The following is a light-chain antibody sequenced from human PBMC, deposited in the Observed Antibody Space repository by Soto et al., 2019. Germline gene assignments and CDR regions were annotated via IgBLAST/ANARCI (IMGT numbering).Light chain of an antibody. V-gene: IGKV3-20*01. CDR3: QQYGSSRWK. Sequence: ALTHSPGTLSSSPGERATLSCRASQSVSSNYLAWYQQKPGQAPRLLVYGASSRATGIPDRFSGSGSGTDFTLTISRLEPEDFAVYYCQQYGSSRWKFGQGTKVDIK. J-gene: IGKJ1*01. CDR2: GAS. CDR1: QSVSSNY.